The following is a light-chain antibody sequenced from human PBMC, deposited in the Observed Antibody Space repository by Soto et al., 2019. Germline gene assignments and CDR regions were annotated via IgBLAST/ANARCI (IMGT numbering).Light chain of an antibody. CDR1: SSNIGAVYD. Sequence: QSVLTQPPSVSGAPGQRVTISCTGSSSNIGAVYDVHWYQQLPGTAPKLLIYGNSNRPSGVPDRFSGSKSGTSASLAITGLQAEDEADYYCQSSDSSLSGWVFGGGTQLTVL. CDR2: GNS. J-gene: IGLJ3*02. CDR3: QSSDSSLSGWV. V-gene: IGLV1-40*01.